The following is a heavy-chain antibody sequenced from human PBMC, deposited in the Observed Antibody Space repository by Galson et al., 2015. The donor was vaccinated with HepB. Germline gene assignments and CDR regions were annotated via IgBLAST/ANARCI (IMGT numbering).Heavy chain of an antibody. CDR2: IKHDGSET. J-gene: IGHJ5*02. D-gene: IGHD3-22*01. CDR1: GFNFSSYW. Sequence: SLRLSCAASGFNFSSYWMTWFRQAPGKGLEWVANIKHDGSETWYVDSMRGRFIISRDNAKNSLYLQMNSLRVEDTAVYYCARAGDRSGYFQLRWFDPWGQGTLVTVSS. CDR3: ARAGDRSGYFQLRWFDP. V-gene: IGHV3-7*01.